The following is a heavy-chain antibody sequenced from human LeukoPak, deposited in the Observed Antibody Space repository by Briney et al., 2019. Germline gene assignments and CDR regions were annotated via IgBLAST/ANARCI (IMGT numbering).Heavy chain of an antibody. J-gene: IGHJ4*02. D-gene: IGHD6-19*01. CDR3: ARAGRLYSSGRYPFDY. CDR2: INHSGST. V-gene: IGHV4-34*01. Sequence: SETLSLTCAVYGGSFSGYYWSWIRQPPGKGLEWIGEINHSGSTNYNPSLKSRVTISVDTSKNQFSLKLSSVTAADTAVYYCARAGRLYSSGRYPFDYWGQGTLVTVSS. CDR1: GGSFSGYY.